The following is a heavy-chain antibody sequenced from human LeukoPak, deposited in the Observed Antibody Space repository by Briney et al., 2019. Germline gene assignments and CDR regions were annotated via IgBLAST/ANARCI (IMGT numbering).Heavy chain of an antibody. CDR1: GGPFSGYF. Sequence: SETLSLTCAVYGGPFSGYFWSWLRQPPGKGLEWIAEIDRRGSSNYNSSLKSRVTMSVDASKNQFSLKLNSVTAADTAVYFCARSAAVAGSSGWFDPWGQGTLVTVSS. J-gene: IGHJ5*02. V-gene: IGHV4-34*01. D-gene: IGHD6-19*01. CDR3: ARSAAVAGSSGWFDP. CDR2: IDRRGSS.